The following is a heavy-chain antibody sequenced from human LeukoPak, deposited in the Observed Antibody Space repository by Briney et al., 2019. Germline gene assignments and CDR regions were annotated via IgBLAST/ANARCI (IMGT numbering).Heavy chain of an antibody. CDR2: IYYSGST. CDR1: GGSISSYY. Sequence: PSETLSLTCTVSGGSISSYYWSWIRQPPGKGLEWIGYIYYSGSTNYNPSLKSRVTISVDTSKNQFSLKLSSVTAADTAVYYCAREMATTGFDYWGQGTLVTVSS. J-gene: IGHJ4*02. D-gene: IGHD5-24*01. V-gene: IGHV4-59*01. CDR3: AREMATTGFDY.